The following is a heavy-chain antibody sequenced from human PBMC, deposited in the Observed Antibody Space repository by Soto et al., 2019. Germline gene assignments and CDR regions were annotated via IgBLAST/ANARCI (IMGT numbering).Heavy chain of an antibody. D-gene: IGHD6-13*01. CDR3: ARLQQQLVPYYFDY. CDR1: GYTFTSYG. Sequence: GASVKVSCKASGYTFTSYGISWVRQAPGQGLEWMGWISAYNGNTNYAQKLQGRVTMTTDTSTSTAYMELRSLRSDDTAVYYCARLQQQLVPYYFDYWGQGTLVTVSS. CDR2: ISAYNGNT. J-gene: IGHJ4*02. V-gene: IGHV1-18*01.